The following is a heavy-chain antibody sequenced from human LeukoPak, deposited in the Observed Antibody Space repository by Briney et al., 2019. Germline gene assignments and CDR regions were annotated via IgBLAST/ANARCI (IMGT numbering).Heavy chain of an antibody. CDR2: ISSGGVYE. D-gene: IGHD3-10*01. J-gene: IGHJ4*02. Sequence: GGSLRLSCAASGFTFSNYAMHWFRQAPGKGREWVSIISSGGVYEYYADSVKGRFTISRDNSKNTLYLQLNSLSPEDTAVYYCAGDSTYYYDTGSSGPHYFDNWGQGTLVSVSS. CDR1: GFTFSNYA. V-gene: IGHV3-30*17. CDR3: AGDSTYYYDTGSSGPHYFDN.